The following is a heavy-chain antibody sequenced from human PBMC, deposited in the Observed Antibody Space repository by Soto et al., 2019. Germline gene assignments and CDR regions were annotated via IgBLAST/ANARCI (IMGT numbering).Heavy chain of an antibody. Sequence: PSETLSLTCTVSGGSISSGGYYWSWIRQHPGKGLEWIGYIYYSGSTYYNPSLKSRVTISVDTSENQFSLKLSSVTAADTAVYYCARRPAYCSSTSCLLHYYGMDVWGQGTTVTVSS. CDR2: IYYSGST. CDR1: GGSISSGGYY. D-gene: IGHD2-2*01. CDR3: ARRPAYCSSTSCLLHYYGMDV. J-gene: IGHJ6*02. V-gene: IGHV4-31*03.